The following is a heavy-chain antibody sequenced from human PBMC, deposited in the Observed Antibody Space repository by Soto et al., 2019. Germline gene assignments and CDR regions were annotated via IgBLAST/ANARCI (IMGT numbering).Heavy chain of an antibody. CDR1: GFTFDDYA. D-gene: IGHD3-3*01. CDR3: AKDGVVMPLGYFDY. Sequence: PGGSLRLSCAASGFTFDDYAMHWVRRAPGKGLEWVSGISWNSGSIGYADSVKGRFTISRDNAKNSLYLQMNSLGAEDTALYYCAKDGVVMPLGYFDYWGQGTLVTVSS. CDR2: ISWNSGSI. J-gene: IGHJ4*02. V-gene: IGHV3-9*01.